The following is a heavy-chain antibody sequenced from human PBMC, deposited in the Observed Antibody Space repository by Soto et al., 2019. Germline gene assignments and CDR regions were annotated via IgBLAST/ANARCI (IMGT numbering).Heavy chain of an antibody. CDR1: GFTFSSYW. Sequence: EVQLVESGGGLVQPGGSLRLSCAASGFTFSSYWMHWVRQAPGKGLVWVSRIKSDGSNINYADSVKGRFTISRDNAKNTLSLQMNSLRAEDPAIYYCARGGFSGSGSFIQGDYWGQGTLVTVSS. V-gene: IGHV3-74*01. D-gene: IGHD3-10*01. CDR3: ARGGFSGSGSFIQGDY. J-gene: IGHJ4*02. CDR2: IKSDGSNI.